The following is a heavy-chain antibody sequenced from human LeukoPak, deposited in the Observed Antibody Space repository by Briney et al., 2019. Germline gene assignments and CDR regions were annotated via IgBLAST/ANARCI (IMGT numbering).Heavy chain of an antibody. CDR3: ARGLGYSYGYGIDY. Sequence: PGGSLRLSCAASGFTFSTYSMNWVRQAPGKGLEWISFIRHDSSDIYYADSVKGRFTISRDNSKNTLYLQMNSLRAEDTAVYSCARGLGYSYGYGIDYWGQGTLVIASS. V-gene: IGHV3-48*01. CDR1: GFTFSTYS. D-gene: IGHD5-18*01. J-gene: IGHJ4*02. CDR2: IRHDSSDI.